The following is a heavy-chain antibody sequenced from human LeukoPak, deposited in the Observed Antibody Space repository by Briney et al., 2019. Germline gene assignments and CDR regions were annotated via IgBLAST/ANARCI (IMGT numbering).Heavy chain of an antibody. CDR3: AKSDSGSYYALDY. D-gene: IGHD1-26*01. CDR2: ISYDGSNK. CDR1: GXTFSSYG. V-gene: IGHV3-30*18. J-gene: IGHJ4*02. Sequence: TGGSLRLSCAASGXTFSSYGMHWVRQAPGKGLEWVAVISYDGSNKYYADSVKGRFTISRDNSKNTLYLQMNSLRAEDTAVYYCAKSDSGSYYALDYWGQGTVVTVSS.